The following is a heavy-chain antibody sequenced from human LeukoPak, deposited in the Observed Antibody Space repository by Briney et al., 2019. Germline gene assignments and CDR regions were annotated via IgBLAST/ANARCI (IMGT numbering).Heavy chain of an antibody. D-gene: IGHD5-18*01. V-gene: IGHV3-7*01. CDR2: IKQDGSEK. J-gene: IGHJ4*02. CDR1: GFTFSSYW. Sequence: AGGSLRLSCAASGFTFSSYWMSWVRQAPGKGLEWVANIKQDGSEKYYVDSVKGRFTISRDNAKNSLYLQMNSLRAEDTAVYYCARFRTAMQLWKGYYFDYWGQGTLVTVSS. CDR3: ARFRTAMQLWKGYYFDY.